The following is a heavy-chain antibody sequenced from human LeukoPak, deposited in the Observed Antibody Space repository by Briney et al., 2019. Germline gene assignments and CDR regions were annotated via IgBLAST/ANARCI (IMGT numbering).Heavy chain of an antibody. CDR2: MSYNGNNK. D-gene: IGHD6-13*01. CDR1: GFMFSRYD. CDR3: AKDRDVAAAAYYFDY. J-gene: IGHJ4*02. Sequence: GGSLRLSCAASGFMFSRYDMHWVRQAPGKGLEWVAVMSYNGNNKYYGDSVEGRFTISGDNSKNTLYLQMNSLRTEDTAVYYCAKDRDVAAAAYYFDYWGQGTLVTVSS. V-gene: IGHV3-30*18.